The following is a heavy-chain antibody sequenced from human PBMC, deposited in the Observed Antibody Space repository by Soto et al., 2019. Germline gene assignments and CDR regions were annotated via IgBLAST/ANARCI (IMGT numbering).Heavy chain of an antibody. V-gene: IGHV1-2*02. CDR2: INPNSGGT. D-gene: IGHD3-3*01. J-gene: IGHJ6*02. CDR3: ARLTIFGVIITPEGGMDV. Sequence: QVQLVQSGAEVKKPGASVKVSCKASGYTFTGYYMHWVRQAPGQGLEWMGWINPNSGGTNYAQKFQGRVTMTRDTSISTAYMELSRLRSDDTAVYYCARLTIFGVIITPEGGMDVWGQGTTVTVSS. CDR1: GYTFTGYY.